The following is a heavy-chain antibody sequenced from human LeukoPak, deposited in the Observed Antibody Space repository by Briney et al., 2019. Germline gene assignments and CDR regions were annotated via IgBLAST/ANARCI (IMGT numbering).Heavy chain of an antibody. Sequence: ASVKVSCKASGYTFTSYGISWVRQAPGQGLEWMGWISAYNGNTNYAQKLQGRVTMTTDTSTSTAYMELRSLRSDDTAVYYCARAVWDGDTVADAFDIWGQGTMVTVSS. D-gene: IGHD4-17*01. CDR3: ARAVWDGDTVADAFDI. CDR2: ISAYNGNT. J-gene: IGHJ3*02. V-gene: IGHV1-18*01. CDR1: GYTFTSYG.